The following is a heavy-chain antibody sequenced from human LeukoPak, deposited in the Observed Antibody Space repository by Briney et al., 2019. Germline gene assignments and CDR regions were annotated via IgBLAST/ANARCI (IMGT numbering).Heavy chain of an antibody. V-gene: IGHV3-9*01. CDR3: AKDIEEQLSGVDY. J-gene: IGHJ4*02. CDR2: ISWNSGSI. D-gene: IGHD6-6*01. CDR1: GFTFDDYA. Sequence: GRSLRLSCAASGFTFDDYAMHWVRQAPEKGLEWVPGISWNSGSIGYADSVKGRFTISRDNAKNSLYLQMNSLRAEDTALYYCAKDIEEQLSGVDYWGQGTLVTVSS.